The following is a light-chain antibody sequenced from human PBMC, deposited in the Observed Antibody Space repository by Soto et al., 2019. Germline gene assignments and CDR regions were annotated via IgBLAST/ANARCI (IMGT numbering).Light chain of an antibody. Sequence: QSALTQPASVSGSPGQSITISCAGTSSDVGGSNYVSWYQQHPGKAPKLMICDVYNRPSGVSNRFSGSKSGNTASLTISGLQAEDEADYYCSSHSSSGNIEVFGAGTKLTVL. J-gene: IGLJ2*01. V-gene: IGLV2-14*03. CDR2: DVY. CDR3: SSHSSSGNIEV. CDR1: SSDVGGSNY.